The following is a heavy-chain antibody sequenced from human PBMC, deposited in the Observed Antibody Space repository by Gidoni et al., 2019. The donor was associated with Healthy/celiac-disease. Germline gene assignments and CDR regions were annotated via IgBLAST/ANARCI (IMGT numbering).Heavy chain of an antibody. V-gene: IGHV3-23*01. Sequence: EVQLLESGGGLVRPGGSLRISRAVSGFPFSSYAMSWVRQAPGKGLEWVSAISYSDGSTYYADSVKGQFTISRDNSKNTLYLQMNSLRAEDTAVYYCAIAYYCDYYYGMDVWGQGTTVTVSS. CDR2: ISYSDGST. D-gene: IGHD1-26*01. CDR3: AIAYYCDYYYGMDV. CDR1: GFPFSSYA. J-gene: IGHJ6*02.